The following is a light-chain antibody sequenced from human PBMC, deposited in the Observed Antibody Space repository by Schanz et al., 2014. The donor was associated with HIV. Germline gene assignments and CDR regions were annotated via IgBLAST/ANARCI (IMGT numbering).Light chain of an antibody. CDR3: SSLAADNTLV. Sequence: QSALTQPPSASGSPGHSVTISCTGTTSDIGAYNYVSWYQLHPGRAPKLIIFEVNRRPSGVPNRFSGSKSGNTASLTVSGLLAEDEGDYYCSSLAADNTLVFGGGTKLTV. CDR2: EVN. V-gene: IGLV2-8*01. J-gene: IGLJ2*01. CDR1: TSDIGAYNY.